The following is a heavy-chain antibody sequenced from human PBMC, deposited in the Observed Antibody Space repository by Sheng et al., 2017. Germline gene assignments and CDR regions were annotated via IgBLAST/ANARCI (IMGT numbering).Heavy chain of an antibody. J-gene: IGHJ5*02. Sequence: QVQLVQSGAEVKKPGSSVKVSCKASGGTFSSYAISWVRQAPGQGLEWMGGIIPILGIANYAQKFQGRVTITADKSTSTAYMELSSLRSEDTAVYYCASSFLTGYSYVIYSGYAGHWFDPWGQGTLVTVSS. D-gene: IGHD5-12*01. CDR2: IIPILGIA. CDR1: GGTFSSYA. V-gene: IGHV1-69*04. CDR3: ASSFLTGYSYVIYSGYAGHWFDP.